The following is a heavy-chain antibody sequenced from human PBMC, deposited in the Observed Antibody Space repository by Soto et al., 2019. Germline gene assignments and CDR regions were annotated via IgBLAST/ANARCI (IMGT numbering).Heavy chain of an antibody. J-gene: IGHJ4*02. V-gene: IGHV3-33*01. CDR3: ARDYSPSGSLDY. Sequence: QVQLVESGGGVVQPGRSLRLSCAASGFTFSSYGMHWVRQAPGKGLEWVAVIWYDGSNKYYADSVKGRFTISRDNSKNTLYLQMNSLRAEDTAVYYCARDYSPSGSLDYWGQGTLVTVSS. D-gene: IGHD3-22*01. CDR1: GFTFSSYG. CDR2: IWYDGSNK.